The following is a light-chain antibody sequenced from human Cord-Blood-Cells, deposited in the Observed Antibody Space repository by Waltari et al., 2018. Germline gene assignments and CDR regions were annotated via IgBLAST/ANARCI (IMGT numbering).Light chain of an antibody. V-gene: IGLV3-1*01. J-gene: IGLJ2*01. Sequence: SYELTQPPSVSVSPGQTASMTCSGDKVGDKYACWYQQKPGQSPVLVIYHDSKRPSGIPERFSGSNSGNTATLTISGTQAMDEADYYCQAWDSSTVVFGGGTKLTVL. CDR3: QAWDSSTVV. CDR2: HDS. CDR1: KVGDKY.